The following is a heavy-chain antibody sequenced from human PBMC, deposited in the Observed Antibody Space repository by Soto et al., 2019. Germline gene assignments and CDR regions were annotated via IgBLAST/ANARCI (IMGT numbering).Heavy chain of an antibody. D-gene: IGHD6-19*01. CDR2: IIPILGIA. Sequence: ASVKVSCKASGGTFSSYTISWVRQAPGQGLEWMGRIIPILGIANYAQKLQGRVTMTTDTSTSTAYMELRSLRSDDTAVYYCARGIGPRAWWLVSWGQGTLVTVSS. J-gene: IGHJ5*02. CDR1: GGTFSSYT. CDR3: ARGIGPRAWWLVS. V-gene: IGHV1-69*02.